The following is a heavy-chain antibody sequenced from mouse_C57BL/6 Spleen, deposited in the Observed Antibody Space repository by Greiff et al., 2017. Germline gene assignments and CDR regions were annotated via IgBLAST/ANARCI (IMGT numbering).Heavy chain of an antibody. D-gene: IGHD1-1*01. CDR2: ISYDGST. Sequence: DVKLQEPGPGLVKPSQSLSLSCSASGYSITSGYFWYWIRPSPGNILELMGYISYDGSTQYNPSLKNRVSITRDKSKNQFFLKLKSVTTEDTATYFCSRRDYYSRSDVGGIDYWGQGTTLTVSS. CDR1: GYSITSGYF. J-gene: IGHJ2*01. V-gene: IGHV3-6*01. CDR3: SRRDYYSRSDVGGIDY.